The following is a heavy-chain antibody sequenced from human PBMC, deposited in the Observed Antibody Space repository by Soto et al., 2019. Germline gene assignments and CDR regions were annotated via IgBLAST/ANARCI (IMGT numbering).Heavy chain of an antibody. CDR3: ARGGTPIDY. CDR2: ISAYNGNT. CDR1: GYTFTHFS. D-gene: IGHD3-16*01. J-gene: IGHJ4*02. Sequence: QVQLVQSGAEVKKPGASVKVSCKATGYTFTHFSISWVRQAPGQGLEWMGWISAYNGNTNSAQQFQDRVTMTTDTYTSTAYMELRSLRSDDTAIYYCARGGTPIDYGGQGTLVTVSS. V-gene: IGHV1-18*01.